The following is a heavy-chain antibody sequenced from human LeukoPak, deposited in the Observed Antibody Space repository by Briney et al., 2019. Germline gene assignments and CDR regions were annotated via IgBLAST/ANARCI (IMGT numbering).Heavy chain of an antibody. CDR2: IYYSGST. CDR3: ARGDDIAAGLFDY. CDR1: GGSISSGGYY. V-gene: IGHV4-31*03. Sequence: PSETLSLTCTVSGGSISSGGYYWSWIRQHPGKGLEWIGYIYYSGSTYYNPSLKSRVTISVDTSKNQFSLKLSSVTAADTAVYYCARGDDIAAGLFDYWGQGTLVTVSS. D-gene: IGHD6-6*01. J-gene: IGHJ4*02.